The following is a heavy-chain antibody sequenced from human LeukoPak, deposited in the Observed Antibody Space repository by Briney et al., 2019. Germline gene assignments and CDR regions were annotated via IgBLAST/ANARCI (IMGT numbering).Heavy chain of an antibody. D-gene: IGHD3-22*01. J-gene: IGHJ3*02. CDR3: AREYYDSSGRKHGFDI. V-gene: IGHV1-24*01. CDR1: GYTLTELS. Sequence: ASVKVSCKVSGYTLTELSIHWVRQGPGKGLEWMGGFNREDGEPMVAQKFQGRVTMTEDPSTDTAYMELSSLRSDDTAVYYCAREYYDSSGRKHGFDIWGQGTMVAVSS. CDR2: FNREDGEP.